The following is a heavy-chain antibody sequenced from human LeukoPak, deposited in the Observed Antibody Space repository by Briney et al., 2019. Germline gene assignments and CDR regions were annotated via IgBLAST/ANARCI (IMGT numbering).Heavy chain of an antibody. Sequence: SETLSLTCAVSGGSISSSNWWSWVRQPPGKGLEWIGEIYHSGSTNYNPSLKSRVTMSVDTSKNQFSLKLSSVTAADTAVYYCARGHSSGWYPHYYYYMDVWGKGTTVTISS. J-gene: IGHJ6*03. CDR3: ARGHSSGWYPHYYYYMDV. V-gene: IGHV4-4*02. CDR2: IYHSGST. CDR1: GGSISSSNW. D-gene: IGHD6-19*01.